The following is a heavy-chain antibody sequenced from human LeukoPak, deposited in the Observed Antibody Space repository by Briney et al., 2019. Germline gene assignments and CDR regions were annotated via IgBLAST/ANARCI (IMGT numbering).Heavy chain of an antibody. V-gene: IGHV3-64D*06. CDR3: VPKGTEGY. CDR1: GFTFSSYA. Sequence: GGSLRLSCSASGFTFSSYAMHWVRLAPGKGLEYVSAISPDGGNTYYADSVKGRFSISRDNSKNTLYLQMSSLRPEDTAVYYCVPKGTEGYWGQGTLVTVSS. J-gene: IGHJ4*02. CDR2: ISPDGGNT.